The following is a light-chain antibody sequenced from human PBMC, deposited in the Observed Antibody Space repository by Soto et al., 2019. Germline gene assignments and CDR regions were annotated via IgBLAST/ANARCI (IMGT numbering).Light chain of an antibody. CDR3: QEYGNFPYT. Sequence: ETVLTQSPGTLYLSPGERATLSCRANETVNNNFLAWYGQKPGQAPRLLIHGPSRRASGIPDRFSGSGSGKEFPLTISRLEPEEFGVYFCQEYGNFPYTFGPGTKVQIK. V-gene: IGKV3-20*01. CDR1: ETVNNNF. CDR2: GPS. J-gene: IGKJ2*01.